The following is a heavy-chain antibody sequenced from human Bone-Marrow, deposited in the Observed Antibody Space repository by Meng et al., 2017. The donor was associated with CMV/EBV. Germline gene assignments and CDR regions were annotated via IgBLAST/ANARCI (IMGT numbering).Heavy chain of an antibody. CDR3: ARVDYYDSSAFDY. CDR2: IYSGGSST. V-gene: IGHV3-23*03. Sequence: GGSLRLSCAASGFTFSSYAMSWVRQAPGKGLEWVSVIYSGGSSTYYADSVKGRFTISRDNAKNSLYLQMNSLRAEDTALYYCARVDYYDSSAFDYWGQGTMVTVSS. CDR1: GFTFSSYA. J-gene: IGHJ4*03. D-gene: IGHD3-22*01.